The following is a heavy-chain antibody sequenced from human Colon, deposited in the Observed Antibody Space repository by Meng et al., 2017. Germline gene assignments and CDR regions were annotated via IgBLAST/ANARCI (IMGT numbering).Heavy chain of an antibody. CDR1: GASVSSGNHY. Sequence: QVHPQESGPGLLRPSETLSLTCTVSGASVSSGNHYWSWIRQPPGKGLEYIAYVDYSGSTHYNPSLKSRVTMSVDTSKKQLSLKLSSVTAADTAVYYRAGGPWEFDYWGQGTLVTVSS. CDR3: AGGPWEFDY. J-gene: IGHJ4*02. CDR2: VDYSGST. D-gene: IGHD1-26*01. V-gene: IGHV4-61*01.